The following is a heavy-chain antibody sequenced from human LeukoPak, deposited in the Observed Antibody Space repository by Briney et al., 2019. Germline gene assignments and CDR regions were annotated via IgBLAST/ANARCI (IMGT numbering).Heavy chain of an antibody. CDR3: ARGRYDTAMVFYFDY. CDR1: GGSISSGGYY. CDR2: IYYSGST. Sequence: SETLSLTRTVSGGSISSGGYYWSWIRQHPGKGLEWIGYIYYSGSTYYNPSLKSRVTISVDTSKNQFSLKLSSVTAADTAVYYCARGRYDTAMVFYFDYWGQGTLVTVSS. J-gene: IGHJ4*02. D-gene: IGHD5-18*01. V-gene: IGHV4-31*03.